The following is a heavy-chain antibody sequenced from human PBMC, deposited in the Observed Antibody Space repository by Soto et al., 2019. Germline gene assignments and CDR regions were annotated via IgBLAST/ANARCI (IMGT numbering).Heavy chain of an antibody. CDR3: AKYLQYYYGSGSCFDA. Sequence: GGSRRFSFAALGFTFSSYAMSWVGKAQGRGRGGFPAISGGGGSAYYAYSVNGRFTISTNNSNNTLYRQMNRLRAEDTAVYYCAKYLQYYYGSGSCFDAWGQGTMVTVSS. J-gene: IGHJ5*01. V-gene: IGHV3-23*01. D-gene: IGHD3-10*01. CDR1: GFTFSSYA. CDR2: ISGGGGSA.